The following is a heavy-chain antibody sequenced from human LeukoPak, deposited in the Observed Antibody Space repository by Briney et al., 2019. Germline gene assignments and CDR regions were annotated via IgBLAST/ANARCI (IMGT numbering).Heavy chain of an antibody. J-gene: IGHJ3*02. CDR2: ISSNGGST. V-gene: IGHV3-64D*06. Sequence: SGGSLRLSCSAPGFTFSSYAMHWVRQAPGKGLEYVSAISSNGGSTYYADSVKGRFTISRDNSKNTLYLQMSSLRAEDTAVYYCVKDLSRVLDAFDIWGQGTMVTVSS. CDR1: GFTFSSYA. CDR3: VKDLSRVLDAFDI. D-gene: IGHD3-10*01.